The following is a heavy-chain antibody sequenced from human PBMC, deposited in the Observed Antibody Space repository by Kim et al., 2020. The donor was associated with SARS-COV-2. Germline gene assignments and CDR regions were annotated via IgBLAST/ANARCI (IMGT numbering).Heavy chain of an antibody. D-gene: IGHD3-10*01. CDR3: ARLITMVRGVIITDDY. V-gene: IGHV1-69*01. J-gene: IGHJ4*02. Sequence: KFQGRVTITADESTSTAYMELSSLRSEDTAVYYCARLITMVRGVIITDDYWGQGTLVTVSS.